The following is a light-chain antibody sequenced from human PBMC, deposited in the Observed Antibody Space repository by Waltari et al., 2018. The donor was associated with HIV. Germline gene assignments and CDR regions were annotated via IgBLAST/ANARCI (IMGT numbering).Light chain of an antibody. CDR2: LNSDGSH. CDR3: QSWDNGVRV. V-gene: IGLV4-69*01. CDR1: SGQSSYS. Sequence: QLALTQSPSASASLGDAVRLTCTLSSGQSSYSIAWHQQQPEKGPRFLMRLNSDGSHTRGDGIPARFSGSASGAERYLTISSLQSEDEADYYCQSWDNGVRVFGGGTKLTVL. J-gene: IGLJ3*02.